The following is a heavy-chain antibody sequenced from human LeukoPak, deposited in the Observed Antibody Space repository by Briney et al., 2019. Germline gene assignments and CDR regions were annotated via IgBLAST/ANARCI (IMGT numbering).Heavy chain of an antibody. D-gene: IGHD1-14*01. CDR1: GFTFSTYG. Sequence: PGRSLRLSCAASGFTFSTYGIHWVRQAPGKGLEWVAVISYDGSNKYYADSVKGRFIISRDNSENTVSLQMNSLRAEDTAPYYCARAIPPHLATTGGGQGALVTVSS. CDR2: ISYDGSNK. CDR3: ARAIPPHLATTG. V-gene: IGHV3-30*03. J-gene: IGHJ4*02.